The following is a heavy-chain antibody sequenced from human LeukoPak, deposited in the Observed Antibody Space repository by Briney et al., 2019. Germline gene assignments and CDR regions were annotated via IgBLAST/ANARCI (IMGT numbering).Heavy chain of an antibody. CDR2: ISGDGSAT. J-gene: IGHJ3*02. V-gene: IGHV3-74*01. CDR3: ARTTGGPASTWAFDI. CDR1: GXTFSSYG. D-gene: IGHD6-13*01. Sequence: GRSLRLSFAASGXTFSSYGMHWVRQAPGKGLVWVSRISGDGSATTYADSMKGRFTVSRDNAKNTLYLQLSSLRAEDTAIYYCARTTGGPASTWAFDIWGQGTLVTVS.